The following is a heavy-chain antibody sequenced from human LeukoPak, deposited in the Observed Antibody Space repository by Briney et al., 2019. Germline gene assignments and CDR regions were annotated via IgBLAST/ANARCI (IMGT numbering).Heavy chain of an antibody. V-gene: IGHV5-51*01. CDR3: ARRYCSSTSCNPYFFDY. CDR2: ISPGDSDA. CDR1: GYTFTNYY. J-gene: IGHJ4*02. Sequence: GQSLKISCKGSGYTFTNYYIGWVRQTPGKGLEWMGIISPGDSDARYSPSFQGQVTISADKSISTAYLRWSSLKASDTAMYYCARRYCSSTSCNPYFFDYWGQGTLVTVSS. D-gene: IGHD2-2*01.